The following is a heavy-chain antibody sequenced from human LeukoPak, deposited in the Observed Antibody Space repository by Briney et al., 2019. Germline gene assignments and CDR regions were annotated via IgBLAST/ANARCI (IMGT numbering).Heavy chain of an antibody. CDR1: GYTFTRYE. J-gene: IGHJ6*02. CDR3: ARGINGMDV. V-gene: IGHV1-8*01. CDR2: MNPNSGNT. D-gene: IGHD1-14*01. Sequence: ASVKVSCKASGYTFTRYEINWVRQATGQGLEWMAGMNPNSGNTGYAQKFQGRVTMTRDTSISTAYMELSSLRSEDTAVYYCARGINGMDVWGQGTTVTVSS.